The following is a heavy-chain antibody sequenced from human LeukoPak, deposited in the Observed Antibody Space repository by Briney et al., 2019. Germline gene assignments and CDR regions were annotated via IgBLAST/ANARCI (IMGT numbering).Heavy chain of an antibody. D-gene: IGHD6-19*01. J-gene: IGHJ4*02. Sequence: PGGSLRLSCAASGFTVSNYVMNWVRQAPGKGLEWVSAISGSGGSTYYADSVKGRFTTSRDNSKNTLYLQMNSLRAEDTAVYYCAKASGQWLVTHWGQGTLVTVSS. CDR3: AKASGQWLVTH. V-gene: IGHV3-23*01. CDR1: GFTVSNYV. CDR2: ISGSGGST.